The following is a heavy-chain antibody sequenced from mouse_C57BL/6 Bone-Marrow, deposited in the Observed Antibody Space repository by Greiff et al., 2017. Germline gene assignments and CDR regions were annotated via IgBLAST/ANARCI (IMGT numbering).Heavy chain of an antibody. CDR1: GFNIKDYY. J-gene: IGHJ3*01. CDR3: TTFTTVVAPPFAY. Sequence: VQLQQSGAELVRPGASVKLSCTASGFNIKDYYMHWVKQRPEQGLEWIGRIDPEDGDTEYAPKFQGKATMTADTSSNTSYRQLSSLTSEDTAVYYCTTFTTVVAPPFAYWGQGTLVTVSA. V-gene: IGHV14-1*01. CDR2: IDPEDGDT. D-gene: IGHD1-1*01.